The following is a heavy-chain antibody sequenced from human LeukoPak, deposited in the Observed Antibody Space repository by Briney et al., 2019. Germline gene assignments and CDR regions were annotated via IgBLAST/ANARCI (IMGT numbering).Heavy chain of an antibody. CDR1: RFTFSSYG. CDR3: ARGSWNFEY. J-gene: IGHJ4*02. D-gene: IGHD6-13*01. CDR2: IWYDGSKK. Sequence: PGGSLRLSCAASRFTFSSYGMHWVRQAPGKGLEWVAVIWYDGSKKYYADSVKGRFTISRDNSKNTLYLQMNSLRAEDTAIYFCARGSWNFEYWGQGTLVTVSS. V-gene: IGHV3-33*08.